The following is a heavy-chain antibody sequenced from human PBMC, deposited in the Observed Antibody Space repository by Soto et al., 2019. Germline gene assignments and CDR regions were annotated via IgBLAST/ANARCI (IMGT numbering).Heavy chain of an antibody. D-gene: IGHD3-3*01. CDR1: GLTFTTFA. CDR2: ISGNGGAT. J-gene: IGHJ5*02. CDR3: APRLTIFGILKLITWFDP. V-gene: IGHV3-23*01. Sequence: PGGSLRLSCTASGLTFTTFAMSWVRQSPGKGLEWVSTISGNGGATFYADSVKGRFTISRDNSKKALYLQMNGLRAEDTAVYYCAPRLTIFGILKLITWFDPWGQGTLVTVSS.